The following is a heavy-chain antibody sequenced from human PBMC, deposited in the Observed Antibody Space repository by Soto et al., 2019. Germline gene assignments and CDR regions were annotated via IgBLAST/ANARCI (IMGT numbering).Heavy chain of an antibody. J-gene: IGHJ6*02. CDR3: ARDIIAGRFHYFGMDV. CDR2: ISTGSGFI. CDR1: GFTFSTYS. V-gene: IGHV3-21*01. D-gene: IGHD6-13*01. Sequence: GGSLRLSCAASGFTFSTYSMNWVRQAPGKGLEWVSSISTGSGFIYYADSVKGRFTISRDNAKNSLYLQMNSLRAEDTAVYYCARDIIAGRFHYFGMDVWGQGTTVTVSS.